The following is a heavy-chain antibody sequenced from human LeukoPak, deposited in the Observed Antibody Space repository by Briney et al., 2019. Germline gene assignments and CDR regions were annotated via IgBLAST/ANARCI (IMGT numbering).Heavy chain of an antibody. Sequence: GSLRLSCGASEFTFGSYNKFWFGQPPGKGLEWVSWISGNTANTYYADSVQGRFSISRDNSKNTLYLQMYSLRAEDTAVYYCAKDPNGEYIVTFDMWGQGTMVTVSS. CDR2: ISGNTANT. D-gene: IGHD4-17*01. J-gene: IGHJ3*02. V-gene: IGHV3-23*01. CDR3: AKDPNGEYIVTFDM. CDR1: EFTFGSYN.